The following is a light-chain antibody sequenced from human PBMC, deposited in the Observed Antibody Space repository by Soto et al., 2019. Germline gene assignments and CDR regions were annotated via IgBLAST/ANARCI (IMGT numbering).Light chain of an antibody. CDR1: QGISNY. CDR3: LQLSMYPWT. J-gene: IGKJ1*01. CDR2: DAS. Sequence: DIELTQSPSSLSSSVGDRATLTCRASQGISNYLAWYQQRPGKAPKLLICDASYLYSGIPARFSGSGSGTDFTLTISSLQAEDSATYYCLQLSMYPWTFGRGTKVDIK. V-gene: IGKV1-9*01.